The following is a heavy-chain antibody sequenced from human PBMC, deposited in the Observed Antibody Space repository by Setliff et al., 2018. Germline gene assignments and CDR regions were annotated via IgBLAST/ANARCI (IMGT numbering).Heavy chain of an antibody. J-gene: IGHJ4*02. D-gene: IGHD1-26*01. CDR3: ARDPSPLGATTRFDY. V-gene: IGHV3-30*03. Sequence: GGSLRLSCAASGFTFSSYSMNWVRQAPGKGLEWVAVISYDGSNKYYADSVTGRFTISRDNSKNTLYLQMNSLRAEDTAVYYCARDPSPLGATTRFDYWGQGTQVTVSS. CDR1: GFTFSSYS. CDR2: ISYDGSNK.